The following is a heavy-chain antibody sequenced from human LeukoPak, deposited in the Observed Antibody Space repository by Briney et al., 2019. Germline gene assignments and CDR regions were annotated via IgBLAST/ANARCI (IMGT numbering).Heavy chain of an antibody. J-gene: IGHJ6*03. CDR2: IFTSGST. Sequence: ASETLSLTCTVSGDSINTYSSYYWSWIRQPAGKGLEWIGRIFTSGSTNYNPSLKSRVTMSVDTSKNQFSLKLSSVTAADTAVYFCARDRTYCSSTTCNGPGAYYSYYMDVWGKGTTVTISS. V-gene: IGHV4-4*07. D-gene: IGHD2-2*01. CDR3: ARDRTYCSSTTCNGPGAYYSYYMDV. CDR1: GDSINTYSSYY.